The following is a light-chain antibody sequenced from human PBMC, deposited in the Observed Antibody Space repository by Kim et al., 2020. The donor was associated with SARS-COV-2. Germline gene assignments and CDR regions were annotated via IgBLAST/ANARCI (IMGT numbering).Light chain of an antibody. CDR1: SSNIGAGYD. V-gene: IGLV1-40*01. J-gene: IGLJ3*02. Sequence: VTISCTGSSSNIGAGYDVHWYQQLPGTAPKLLIYGNSNRPSGVPDRFSGSKSGTSASLAITGLQAEDEVDYYCQSYDSSLSGSWVFGGGTQLTVL. CDR3: QSYDSSLSGSWV. CDR2: GNS.